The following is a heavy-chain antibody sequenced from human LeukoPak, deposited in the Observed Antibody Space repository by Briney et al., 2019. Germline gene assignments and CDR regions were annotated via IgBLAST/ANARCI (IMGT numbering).Heavy chain of an antibody. V-gene: IGHV1-8*01. J-gene: IGHJ4*02. D-gene: IGHD3-22*01. Sequence: ASVKVSCKASGYTFTSYDINWVRQATGQGLEWMGWMNPNSGNTGYAQKFQGRVTMTEDTSTDTAYMDLSSLRSDDTAVYYCATVRYYDSPGDSDYFDFWGQGTLVTVSS. CDR1: GYTFTSYD. CDR3: ATVRYYDSPGDSDYFDF. CDR2: MNPNSGNT.